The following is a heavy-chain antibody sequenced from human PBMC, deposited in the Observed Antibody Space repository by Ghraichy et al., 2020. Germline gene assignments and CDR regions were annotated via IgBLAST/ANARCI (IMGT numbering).Heavy chain of an antibody. CDR3: AKSQAGATWFEE. CDR2: IYSGGGNT. J-gene: IGHJ4*02. Sequence: GGSLRLSCAASGFTFSNYGMSWVRQAPGKGLEWVSTIYSGGGNTYHADSVKGRFTISRDDSKNTVFLQMNSLRAEDTAVYYCAKSQAGATWFEEWGRGTLVTVSS. D-gene: IGHD1-26*01. V-gene: IGHV3-23*01. CDR1: GFTFSNYG.